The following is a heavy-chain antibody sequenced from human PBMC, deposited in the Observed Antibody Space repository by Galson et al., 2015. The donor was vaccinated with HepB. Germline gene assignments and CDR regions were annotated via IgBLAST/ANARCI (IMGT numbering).Heavy chain of an antibody. CDR3: ASTIPMDAQLVLSPLWYFDL. Sequence: SVKVSCKASGGTFSSLSISWVRQAPGQGLEWMGGIIPISGTATYAQKFQDRVTITADKSTRTAHMELSSLRSEDTAMYYCASTIPMDAQLVLSPLWYFDLWGRGTLVTASS. D-gene: IGHD6-6*01. J-gene: IGHJ2*01. V-gene: IGHV1-69*06. CDR1: GGTFSSLS. CDR2: IIPISGTA.